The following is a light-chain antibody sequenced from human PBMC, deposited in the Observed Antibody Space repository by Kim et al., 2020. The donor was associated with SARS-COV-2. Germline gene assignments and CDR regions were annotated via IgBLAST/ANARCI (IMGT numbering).Light chain of an antibody. CDR3: QQYDRPPYT. CDR1: QCVASTH. CDR2: GTS. Sequence: LSTGDRATLSGRASQCVASTHLAWFQQNPGQAPRLLMYGTSRRAPAIPDRFSASGSGTDFTLTISRVEPEDFAIYYCQQYDRPPYTFGQGTKLEI. J-gene: IGKJ2*01. V-gene: IGKV3-20*01.